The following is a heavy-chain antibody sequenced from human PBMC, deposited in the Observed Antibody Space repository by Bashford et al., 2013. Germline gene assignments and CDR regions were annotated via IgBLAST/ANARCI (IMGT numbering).Heavy chain of an antibody. J-gene: IGHJ4*02. V-gene: IGHV3-21*01. Sequence: VRQAPGKGLEWVSSISSSSSYIYYADSVKGRFTISRDNAKNSLYLQMNSLRAEDTAVYYCARGRALDSSSPSYFDYWGQGTLVTVSS. D-gene: IGHD6-6*01. CDR3: ARGRALDSSSPSYFDY. CDR2: ISSSSSYI.